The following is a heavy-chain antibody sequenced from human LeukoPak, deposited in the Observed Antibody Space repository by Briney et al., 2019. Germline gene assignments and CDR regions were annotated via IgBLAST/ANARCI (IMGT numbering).Heavy chain of an antibody. CDR1: GFTFDDYG. J-gene: IGHJ4*02. CDR3: AKTSDQLLYSKFDF. V-gene: IGHV3-30*02. CDR2: IQYDGSYK. Sequence: GGSLRLSCAASGFTFDDYGMSWVRQAPGKGLEWVAFIQYDGSYKFYADSVQGRFSISRDNSKNTLFLQMNSLRADDTAVYYCAKTSDQLLYSKFDFWGQGTLVTVSS. D-gene: IGHD2-2*02.